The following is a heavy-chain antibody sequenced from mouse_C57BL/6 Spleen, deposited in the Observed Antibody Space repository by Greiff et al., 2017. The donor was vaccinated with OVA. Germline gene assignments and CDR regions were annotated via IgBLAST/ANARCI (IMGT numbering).Heavy chain of an antibody. CDR2: IYPGSGNT. Sequence: VKLQESGAELVRPGASVKLSCKASGYTFTDYYINWVKQRPGQGLEWIARIYPGSGNTYYNEKFKGKATLTAEKSSSTAYMQLSSLTSEDSAVYFCARTGYYGSLAYWGQGTLVTVSA. CDR1: GYTFTDYY. J-gene: IGHJ3*01. D-gene: IGHD1-1*01. V-gene: IGHV1-76*01. CDR3: ARTGYYGSLAY.